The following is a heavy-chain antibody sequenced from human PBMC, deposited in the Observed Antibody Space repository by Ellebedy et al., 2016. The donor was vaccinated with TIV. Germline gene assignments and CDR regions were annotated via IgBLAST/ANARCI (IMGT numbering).Heavy chain of an antibody. V-gene: IGHV4-39*07. CDR2: IYYSGST. D-gene: IGHD5-12*01. CDR1: GGSISSSSYY. CDR3: ARDTSRGYSGYDHYYYYGMDV. Sequence: SETLSLXCTVSGGSISSSSYYWGWIRQPPGKGLEWIGSIYYSGSTYYNPSLKSRVTISVDTSKNQFSLKLSSVTAADTAVYYCARDTSRGYSGYDHYYYYGMDVWGQGTTVTVSS. J-gene: IGHJ6*02.